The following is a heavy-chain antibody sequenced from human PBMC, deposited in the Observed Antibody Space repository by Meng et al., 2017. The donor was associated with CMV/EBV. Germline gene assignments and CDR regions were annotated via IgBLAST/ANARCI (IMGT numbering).Heavy chain of an antibody. J-gene: IGHJ4*02. CDR3: AHRRQHLQGRGFDY. D-gene: IGHD3-10*01. V-gene: IGHV2-5*01. CDR2: IYWNDDK. Sequence: SGPTLVKPTQTLTLTCTFSGFSLSTSGVGVGWIRQPPGKALEWLALIYWNDDKRYSPSLKSRLTITKDTSKNQVVLTMTNMDPVDTVTYYCAHRRQHLQGRGFDYWGQGTLVTVSS. CDR1: GFSLSTSGVG.